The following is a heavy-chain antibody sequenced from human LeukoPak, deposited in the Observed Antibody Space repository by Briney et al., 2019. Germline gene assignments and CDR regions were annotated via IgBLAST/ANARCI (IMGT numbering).Heavy chain of an antibody. CDR2: IYSSGST. D-gene: IGHD6-19*01. Sequence: PSETLSLTCTVSGGSLSSYYWSWIRQPAGKGLEWIGRIYSSGSTNYNPSLKSRVTMSVDTSKNQFSLRLSSVTAADTAVYYCARVGSSGWYTWFDPWGQGTLVTVSS. CDR3: ARVGSSGWYTWFDP. J-gene: IGHJ5*02. CDR1: GGSLSSYY. V-gene: IGHV4-4*07.